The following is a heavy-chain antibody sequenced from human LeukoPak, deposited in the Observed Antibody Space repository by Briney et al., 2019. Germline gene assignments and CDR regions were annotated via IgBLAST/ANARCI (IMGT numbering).Heavy chain of an antibody. V-gene: IGHV3-21*01. CDR1: GFTFSSYS. CDR3: ARGEYYYDSSGYPDHFDY. CDR2: ISSSSSYI. Sequence: PGGSLRLSCAASGFTFSSYSMNWLRQAPGKGLEWVSSISSSSSYIYYADSVKGRFTIPRDNAKNTLYLQMNSMRAEDTAVYYCARGEYYYDSSGYPDHFDYWGQGTLVTVSS. D-gene: IGHD3-22*01. J-gene: IGHJ4*02.